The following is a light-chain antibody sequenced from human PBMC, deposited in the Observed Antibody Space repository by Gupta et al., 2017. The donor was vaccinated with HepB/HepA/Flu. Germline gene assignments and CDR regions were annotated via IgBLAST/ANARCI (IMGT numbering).Light chain of an antibody. J-gene: IGLJ2*01. Sequence: QSALTQPASVSGSPGQPITISCTGTSSDVGGYNYVSWYQQHPGKAPKLMIYDVSNRPSGVSNRFSGSKSGNTASLTISGLQEEDEADYYCSSYTSSSAVVFGGGTKLTVL. V-gene: IGLV2-14*01. CDR1: SSDVGGYNY. CDR3: SSYTSSSAVV. CDR2: DVS.